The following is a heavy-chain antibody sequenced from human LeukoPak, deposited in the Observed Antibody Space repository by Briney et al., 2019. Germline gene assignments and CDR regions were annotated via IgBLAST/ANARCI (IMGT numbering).Heavy chain of an antibody. CDR1: GYTFTSYG. CDR2: VNPSGGRT. D-gene: IGHD3-10*01. CDR3: ARDPVDGSGTPDY. Sequence: ASVKVSCKASGYTFTSYGISWVRQAPGQGLEWMGIVNPSGGRTSYAQKFQGRVTMTRDTSTSTVYMELSSLRSEDTAVYYCARDPVDGSGTPDYWGQGTLVTVSS. V-gene: IGHV1-46*01. J-gene: IGHJ4*02.